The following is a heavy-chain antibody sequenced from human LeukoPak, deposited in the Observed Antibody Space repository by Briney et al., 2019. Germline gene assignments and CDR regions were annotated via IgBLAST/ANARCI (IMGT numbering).Heavy chain of an antibody. V-gene: IGHV3-43*02. Sequence: GGSLRLSCAASGFTFDDYAMHWVRQAPGKGLEWVSLTSGDGGSTYYADSVKGRFTISRDNSKNSLYLQMNSLRTEDTALYYCAKGRGRVAGTWPPHRWGQGTLVTVSS. CDR1: GFTFDDYA. CDR2: TSGDGGST. D-gene: IGHD6-19*01. CDR3: AKGRGRVAGTWPPHR. J-gene: IGHJ4*02.